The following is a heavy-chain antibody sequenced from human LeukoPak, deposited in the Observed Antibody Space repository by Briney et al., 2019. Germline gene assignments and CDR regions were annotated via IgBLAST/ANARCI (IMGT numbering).Heavy chain of an antibody. CDR1: GFTFSSYG. Sequence: PGGSPRLSCAASGFTFSSYGMSWVRQAPGKGLEWVSAISGSGGSTYYADSVKGRFTISRDNSKNTLYLQMNSLRAEDTAVYYCARGFGSSGYYPYYFDYWGQGTLVTVSS. CDR2: ISGSGGST. J-gene: IGHJ4*02. D-gene: IGHD3-22*01. V-gene: IGHV3-23*01. CDR3: ARGFGSSGYYPYYFDY.